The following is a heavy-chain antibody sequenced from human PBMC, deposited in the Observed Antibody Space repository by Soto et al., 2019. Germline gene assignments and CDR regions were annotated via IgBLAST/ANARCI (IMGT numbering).Heavy chain of an antibody. D-gene: IGHD1-1*01. J-gene: IGHJ5*02. CDR2: IYYSGNT. Sequence: PXETLLLTCAVSGCSKGSGDHYWSWIRQPRGKGLEWIGYIYYSGNTYYNPSLKSRLTISLDTSKNQFSLNLSSVTAADTAVYFCARVPRQLEPTLCFDPWGQGNLVTVSS. V-gene: IGHV4-30-4*01. CDR1: GCSKGSGDHY. CDR3: ARVPRQLEPTLCFDP.